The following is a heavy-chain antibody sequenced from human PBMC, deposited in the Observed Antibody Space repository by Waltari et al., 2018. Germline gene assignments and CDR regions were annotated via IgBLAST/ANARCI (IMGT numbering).Heavy chain of an antibody. CDR2: IIPMFGRG. D-gene: IGHD3-10*01. V-gene: IGHV1-69*06. CDR1: GGTFNNYA. CDR3: ATDYYRLGSGSYCDQ. J-gene: IGHJ4*02. Sequence: QAQLVQSGAEVKTPGSSVKVSCKASGGTFNNYAISWGRQAPGQGLEWMGGIIPMFGRGSSAQKFQGRVTITADKSTRTAYMELNSLRSEDTAVYYCATDYYRLGSGSYCDQWGQGTLVTVSS.